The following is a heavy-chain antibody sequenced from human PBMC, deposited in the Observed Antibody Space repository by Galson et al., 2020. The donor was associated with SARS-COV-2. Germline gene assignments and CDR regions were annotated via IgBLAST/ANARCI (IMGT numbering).Heavy chain of an antibody. CDR3: AKDEGYYDSSSYGMDV. D-gene: IGHD3-22*01. CDR1: GFTFDDYA. V-gene: IGHV3-9*01. CDR2: NSRNSGSI. Sequence: SLKISCAASGFTFDDYAMHWVRQAPGKGLEWVSGNSRNSGSIGYADPVKGRFTISRDNAKNSLYLQMNSLRAEDTALYYCAKDEGYYDSSSYGMDVWGQGTTVTVSS. J-gene: IGHJ6*02.